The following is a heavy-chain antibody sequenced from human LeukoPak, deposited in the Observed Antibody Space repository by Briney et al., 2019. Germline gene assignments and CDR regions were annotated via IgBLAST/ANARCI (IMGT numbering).Heavy chain of an antibody. V-gene: IGHV4-38-2*01. CDR1: GYSISSGYY. CDR3: ASEPGAFDY. Sequence: SETLSLTCAGSGYSISSGYYWGWIRQPPGKGLEWIGSIDHSGGTNYNTPLTSRRPIAVDTSNNECSLRLGSAPAADPAVSYCASEPGAFDYWGQGTLVTVSS. D-gene: IGHD7-27*01. J-gene: IGHJ4*02. CDR2: IDHSGGT.